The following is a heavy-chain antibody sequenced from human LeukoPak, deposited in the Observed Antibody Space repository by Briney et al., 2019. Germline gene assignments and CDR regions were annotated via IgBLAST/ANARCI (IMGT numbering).Heavy chain of an antibody. CDR3: ARDVAGHYYYYMDV. V-gene: IGHV3-11*01. J-gene: IGHJ6*03. D-gene: IGHD2-15*01. CDR2: ISSSGSTI. CDR1: GFTFSDYY. Sequence: GGSLRLSCAASGFTFSDYYMSWLRQAPGKGLEWVSYISSSGSTIYYADSVRGRFTISRDNAKNSLYLQMNSLRAEDTAVYYCARDVAGHYYYYMDVWGKGTTVTISS.